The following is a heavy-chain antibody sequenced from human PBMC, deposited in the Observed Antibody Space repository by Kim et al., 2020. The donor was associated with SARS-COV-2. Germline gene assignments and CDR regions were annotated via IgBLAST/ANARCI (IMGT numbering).Heavy chain of an antibody. CDR3: ARDDSSGSDFFDF. D-gene: IGHD4-4*01. Sequence: YSPSLKTRVTMSGDTSKNEFSLQLRAVTAADTAVYFCARDDSSGSDFFDFWGQGTLVTVSS. V-gene: IGHV4-39*02. J-gene: IGHJ4*02.